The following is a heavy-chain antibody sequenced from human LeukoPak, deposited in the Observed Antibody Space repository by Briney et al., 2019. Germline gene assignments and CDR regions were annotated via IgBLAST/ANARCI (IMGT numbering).Heavy chain of an antibody. V-gene: IGHV1-2*02. CDR1: GYTFTGYY. J-gene: IGHJ4*02. CDR2: INPNSGGT. CDR3: AREYTMIVVVSGYFDY. Sequence: ASVTVSFKASGYTFTGYYMHWVRQAPGQGLEWMGWINPNSGGTNYAQKFQGRVTMTRDTSISTAYMELSRLRSDDTAVYYCAREYTMIVVVSGYFDYWGQGTLVTVSS. D-gene: IGHD3-22*01.